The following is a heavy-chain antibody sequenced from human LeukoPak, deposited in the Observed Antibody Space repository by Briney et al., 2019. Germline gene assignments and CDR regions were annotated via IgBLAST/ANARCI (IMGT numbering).Heavy chain of an antibody. J-gene: IGHJ3*02. D-gene: IGHD3-16*02. V-gene: IGHV3-7*05. Sequence: GGSLRLSCAASGFTFSSYWMSWVRQVPGKGLEWVANIKQDGSEKYYVDSVKGRFTISRDNAKNSLYLQMNSLRAEETAVYYCARDGMGVIKAPDIWGQGTMVTVSS. CDR1: GFTFSSYW. CDR2: IKQDGSEK. CDR3: ARDGMGVIKAPDI.